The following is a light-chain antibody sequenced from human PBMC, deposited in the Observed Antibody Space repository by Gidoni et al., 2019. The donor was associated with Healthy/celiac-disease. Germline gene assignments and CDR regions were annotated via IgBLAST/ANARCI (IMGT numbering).Light chain of an antibody. CDR3: QQRSNWPLT. V-gene: IGKV3-11*01. J-gene: IGKJ4*02. CDR2: DAS. CDR1: QSVSSY. Sequence: IVLPQSPATLSLSPGERATLSCRASQSVSSYLAWYQQKPGQAPRLLIYDASNRATGIPARFSGSGSGTEFTLTISSLEPEDCAVYYCQQRSNWPLTFGGGTKVESK.